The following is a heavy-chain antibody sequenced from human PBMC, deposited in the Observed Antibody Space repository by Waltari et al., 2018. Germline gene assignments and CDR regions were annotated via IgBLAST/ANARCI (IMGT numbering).Heavy chain of an antibody. CDR1: GGSISSYY. Sequence: QVQLQESGPGLVKPSETLSLTCTVSGGSISSYYWSWIRQPPGKGLEWIGYIYYSGSTNSNPSLKSRVTISVDTSKNQFSLKLSSVTAADTAVYYCAKGGYYSPLGYWGQGTLVTVSS. CDR3: AKGGYYSPLGY. J-gene: IGHJ4*02. V-gene: IGHV4-59*01. D-gene: IGHD3-22*01. CDR2: IYYSGST.